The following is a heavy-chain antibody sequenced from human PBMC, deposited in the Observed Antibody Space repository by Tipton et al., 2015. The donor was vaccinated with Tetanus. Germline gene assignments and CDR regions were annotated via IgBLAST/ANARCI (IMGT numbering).Heavy chain of an antibody. CDR1: GYTFTNNG. CDR3: ARESASRNFYFDF. J-gene: IGHJ4*02. V-gene: IGHV1-18*01. D-gene: IGHD1-14*01. Sequence: VQLVQSGGEVKEPGASVRVPCKTSGYTFTNNGISWVRQAPGQGLEWMGWISGDGKTHYAQKFQGRVTFTADESTETAYMELRSLTTEDTAFYYCARESASRNFYFDFWGQGTLVTVS. CDR2: ISGDGKT.